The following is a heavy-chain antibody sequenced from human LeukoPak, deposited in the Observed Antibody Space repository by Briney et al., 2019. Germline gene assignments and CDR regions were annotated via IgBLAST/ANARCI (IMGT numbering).Heavy chain of an antibody. J-gene: IGHJ4*02. Sequence: SETLSLTCTVSGGSISSYYWSWIRQPPGKGLEWIGYIYYSGSTNYNPSLKSRVTISVDTSKNQFSLKLSSVTAADTAVYYCARGVLTGTTFIVLVTSIAYYFDYWGQGTLVTVSS. CDR2: IYYSGST. CDR3: ARGVLTGTTFIVLVTSIAYYFDY. V-gene: IGHV4-59*12. D-gene: IGHD2-21*02. CDR1: GGSISSYY.